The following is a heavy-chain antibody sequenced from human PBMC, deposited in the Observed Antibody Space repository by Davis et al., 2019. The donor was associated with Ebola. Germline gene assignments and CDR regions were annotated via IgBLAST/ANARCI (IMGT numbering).Heavy chain of an antibody. J-gene: IGHJ2*01. V-gene: IGHV3-20*01. CDR1: GFAFDDFG. CDR2: INWNGAST. CDR3: ARSDSGGNWYFDL. D-gene: IGHD4-17*01. Sequence: GESLKISCAASGFAFDDFGMSWVRQAPGRGLEWVAGINWNGASTGYAVSVERRFIISRDNAKISLYLQINSLRADDTALYHCARSDSGGNWYFDLWGRGTLVTVSS.